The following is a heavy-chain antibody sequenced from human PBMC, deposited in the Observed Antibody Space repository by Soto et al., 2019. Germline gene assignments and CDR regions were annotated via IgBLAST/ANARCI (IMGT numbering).Heavy chain of an antibody. CDR3: VTWADAADAEYFHH. D-gene: IGHD3-16*01. CDR2: INQNGGQK. V-gene: IGHV3-7*01. Sequence: PGGSLRLSCAASGFRFTSSWMSWVRQAPGKGLEWVAHINQNGGQKYYVDSAKGRFTISRDNAKTSLYLQMNSLRVEDTAVFYCVTWADAADAEYFHHLGQGTLVTFSS. CDR1: GFRFTSSW. J-gene: IGHJ1*01.